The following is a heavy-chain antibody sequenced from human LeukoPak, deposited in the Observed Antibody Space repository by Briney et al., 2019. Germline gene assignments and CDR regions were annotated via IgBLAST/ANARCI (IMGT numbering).Heavy chain of an antibody. J-gene: IGHJ4*02. V-gene: IGHV4-38-2*02. D-gene: IGHD5-12*01. Sequence: SETLSLTCAVSSYSISSGYYWDWIRPPPGKGLEWIGTIFYSGRAYCNPSLKSRVTMSVDTSKNHFSLKLTSVTAADTAVYFCARDRGGRPGYASGDFDFWGQGTLVTVSS. CDR3: ARDRGGRPGYASGDFDF. CDR1: SYSISSGYY. CDR2: IFYSGRA.